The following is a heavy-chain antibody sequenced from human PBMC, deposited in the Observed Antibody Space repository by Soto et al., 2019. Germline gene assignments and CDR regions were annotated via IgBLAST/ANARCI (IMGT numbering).Heavy chain of an antibody. CDR1: GFTFSSYE. D-gene: IGHD1-26*01. CDR3: VRLACGYSGSYCLSPSDY. CDR2: ITSGSGTI. J-gene: IGHJ4*02. V-gene: IGHV3-48*03. Sequence: PGGSLRLSCAASGFTFSSYEMNWVRQAPGKGLEWVSHITSGSGTIYYADSVKGRFTISRDNAKNSLYLQMNSLRAEDTAVYYCVRLACGYSGSYCLSPSDYWGQGTPVTVSS.